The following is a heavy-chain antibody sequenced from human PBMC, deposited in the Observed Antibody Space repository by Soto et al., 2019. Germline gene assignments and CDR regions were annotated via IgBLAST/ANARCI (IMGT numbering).Heavy chain of an antibody. J-gene: IGHJ4*02. D-gene: IGHD1-26*01. V-gene: IGHV1-3*01. CDR3: ARDLGSYYVFDY. CDR1: GYTFTSYA. CDR2: INAGNGDT. Sequence: ASVKVSCKASGYTFTSYAMHWVRQAPGQRLEWMGWINAGNGDTKYSQKFQGRVTITRDTSASTAYMELSSLRSEDTAVYYCARDLGSYYVFDYWGQGTLVTVSS.